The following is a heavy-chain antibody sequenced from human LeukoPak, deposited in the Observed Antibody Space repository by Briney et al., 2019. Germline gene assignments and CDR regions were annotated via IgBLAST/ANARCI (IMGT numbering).Heavy chain of an antibody. D-gene: IGHD1-26*01. CDR3: ARDPSSGSYSDY. CDR2: IKHDGSDK. J-gene: IGHJ4*02. Sequence: ETLSLTCTVSGGSISTSNYYWGWIRQPPGKGLEWVANIKHDGSDKYYLDSVKGRFTLSRDNAKNSLYLQMNSLRAEDTAVYYCARDPSSGSYSDYWGQGTLVTVSS. V-gene: IGHV3-7*01. CDR1: GGSISTSNYY.